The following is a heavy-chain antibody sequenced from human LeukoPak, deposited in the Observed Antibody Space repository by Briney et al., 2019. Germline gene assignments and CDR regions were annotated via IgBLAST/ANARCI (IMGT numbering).Heavy chain of an antibody. CDR1: GGTFSSYA. CDR2: INLSGGST. D-gene: IGHD6-13*01. V-gene: IGHV1-46*01. CDR3: ARGGSVGIAAAANWFDP. J-gene: IGHJ5*02. Sequence: ASVKVSCKASGGTFSSYAISWVRQAPGQGLEWMGIINLSGGSTSYAQKFQGRVTMTRDTSTSTVYMELSSLRSEDTAVYYCARGGSVGIAAAANWFDPWGQGTLVTVSS.